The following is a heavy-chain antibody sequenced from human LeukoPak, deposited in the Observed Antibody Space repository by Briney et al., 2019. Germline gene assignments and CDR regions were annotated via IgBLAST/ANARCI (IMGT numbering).Heavy chain of an antibody. D-gene: IGHD1-26*01. CDR1: GFRFSTYG. CDR3: AKDLTLGATLPNYFDY. CDR2: IRSSGSAK. J-gene: IGHJ4*02. Sequence: GGPRKLSCLASGFRFSTYGMHWARQAPGKGLEWVAFIRSSGSAKYYAPSAKGRFTISRDDSKSTLYLQMNSLRVEDTALYYCAKDLTLGATLPNYFDYWGQGTLVTVSS. V-gene: IGHV3-30*02.